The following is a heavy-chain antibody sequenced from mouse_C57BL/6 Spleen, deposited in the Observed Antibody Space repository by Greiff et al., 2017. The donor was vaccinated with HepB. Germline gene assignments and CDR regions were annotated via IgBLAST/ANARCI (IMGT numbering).Heavy chain of an antibody. Sequence: QVQLQQPGAELVKPGASVKLSCKASGYTFTSYWMHWVKQRPGRGLEWIGRIGPNSGGTKYNEKFKSKATLTVDKPSSTAYMQLSSLTSEDSAVYYCASSYYSNYLDYWGQGTTLTVSS. CDR2: IGPNSGGT. D-gene: IGHD2-5*01. CDR1: GYTFTSYW. J-gene: IGHJ2*01. CDR3: ASSYYSNYLDY. V-gene: IGHV1-72*01.